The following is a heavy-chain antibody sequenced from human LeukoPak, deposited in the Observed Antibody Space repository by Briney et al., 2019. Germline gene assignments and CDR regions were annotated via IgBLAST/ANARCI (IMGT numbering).Heavy chain of an antibody. CDR2: IKQDGSQE. CDR1: GFTFSSYA. CDR3: ARGVPYDSWSGPHYSDY. J-gene: IGHJ4*02. V-gene: IGHV3-7*01. D-gene: IGHD3-3*01. Sequence: GGSLRLSCSASGFTFSSYAMSWVRQAPGKGLEWVAHIKQDGSQEYYVDSVKGRFTISRDSAKNSLYLQMNSLRAEDTAVYYCARGVPYDSWSGPHYSDYWGQGTLVTVSS.